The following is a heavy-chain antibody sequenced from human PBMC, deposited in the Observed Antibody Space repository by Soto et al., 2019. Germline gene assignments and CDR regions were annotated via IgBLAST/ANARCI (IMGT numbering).Heavy chain of an antibody. CDR1: GFTFSSYA. J-gene: IGHJ4*02. V-gene: IGHV3-23*01. D-gene: IGHD6-13*01. CDR3: AKGLRYSSSWYVDY. Sequence: GGSLRLSCAASGFTFSSYAMSWVRQAPGKGLEWVSAISGSGGSTYYADSVKGRFTISGDNSKNTLYLQMNSLRAEDTAVYYCAKGLRYSSSWYVDYWGQGTLVTVSS. CDR2: ISGSGGST.